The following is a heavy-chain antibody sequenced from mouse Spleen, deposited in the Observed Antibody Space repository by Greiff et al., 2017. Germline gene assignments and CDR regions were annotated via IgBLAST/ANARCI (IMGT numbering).Heavy chain of an antibody. CDR1: GFTFSDYG. CDR3: AKGSYDYDEGAFFDY. CDR2: ISSGSSTI. D-gene: IGHD2-4*01. V-gene: IGHV5-17*01. J-gene: IGHJ2*01. Sequence: VQLKESGGGLVKPGGSLKLSCAASGFTFSDYGMHWVRQAPEKGLEWVAYISSGSSTIYYADTVKGRFTISRDNAKNTLFLQMTSLRSEDTAMYYCAKGSYDYDEGAFFDYWGQGTTLTVSS.